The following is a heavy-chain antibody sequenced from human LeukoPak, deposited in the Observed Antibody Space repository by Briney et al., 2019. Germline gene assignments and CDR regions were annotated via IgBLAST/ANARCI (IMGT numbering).Heavy chain of an antibody. CDR3: ARHLANYYDSSGYYYLLNWFDP. CDR2: IDHSGST. V-gene: IGHV4-34*01. Sequence: PSETLSLTCAVYGGSFSGYYWTWIRQPPGKGLEWIGEIDHSGSTNYNPSLKSRVAISVDTSKNQFSLKLNSVTAADTAVYYCARHLANYYDSSGYYYLLNWFDPWGQGTLVTVSS. J-gene: IGHJ5*02. D-gene: IGHD3-22*01. CDR1: GGSFSGYY.